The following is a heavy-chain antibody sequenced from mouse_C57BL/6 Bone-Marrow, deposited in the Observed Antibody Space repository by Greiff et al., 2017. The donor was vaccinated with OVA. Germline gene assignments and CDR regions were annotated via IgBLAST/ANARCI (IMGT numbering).Heavy chain of an antibody. CDR2: INPSSGYT. Sequence: QVQLKESGAELARPGASVKMSCKASGYTFTSYTMHWVKQRPGQGLEWIGYINPSSGYTKYNQKFKDKATLTADKSSSTAYMQLSSLTSEDSAVYYCARSRAYDGYYVTCAYWGQGTLVTVSA. V-gene: IGHV1-4*01. CDR3: ARSRAYDGYYVTCAY. D-gene: IGHD2-3*01. J-gene: IGHJ3*01. CDR1: GYTFTSYT.